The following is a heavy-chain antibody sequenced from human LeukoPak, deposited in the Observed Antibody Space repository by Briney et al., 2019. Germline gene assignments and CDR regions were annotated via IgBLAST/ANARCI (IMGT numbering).Heavy chain of an antibody. D-gene: IGHD3-16*02. CDR3: ARADDCVWGSYRSDY. CDR2: ISAYNGNT. Sequence: GASVKVSCKASGYTFTSYGISWVRQAPGQGLEWMGWISAYNGNTNYAQKLQGRVTMTTDTSTSTAYMELRSLRSDDTAVYYCARADDCVWGSYRSDYWGQGTLVTVSS. J-gene: IGHJ4*02. V-gene: IGHV1-18*01. CDR1: GYTFTSYG.